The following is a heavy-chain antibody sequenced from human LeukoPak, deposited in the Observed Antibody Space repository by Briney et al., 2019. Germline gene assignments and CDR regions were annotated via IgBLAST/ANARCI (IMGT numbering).Heavy chain of an antibody. J-gene: IGHJ4*02. CDR1: GLSFVSFA. D-gene: IGHD6-19*01. CDR3: AKASWVSSTDAVR. V-gene: IGHV3-23*01. Sequence: AGSLRLSCVAAGLSFVSFAMSWVRQGPARLLEWVSSIRGNVETFFADCVKGRFTLSSDSPRDTLNLQRNNLRVEHTAIYYCAKASWVSSTDAVRWGQGTLVTVSS. CDR2: IRGNVET.